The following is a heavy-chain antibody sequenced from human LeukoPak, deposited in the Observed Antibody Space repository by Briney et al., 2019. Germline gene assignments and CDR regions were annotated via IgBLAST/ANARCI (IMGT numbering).Heavy chain of an antibody. J-gene: IGHJ4*02. CDR2: ISSAGIYI. Sequence: GGSLRLSCAASEFTLSSRTNLWVRQAPGRGLEWVSSISSAGIYIYYAESVKGRFTISRDNAKNSLYLQMNSLRAEDTAVYYCARHRTASDYWGQGTLVTVSS. V-gene: IGHV3-21*01. D-gene: IGHD3-16*02. CDR1: EFTLSSRT. CDR3: ARHRTASDY.